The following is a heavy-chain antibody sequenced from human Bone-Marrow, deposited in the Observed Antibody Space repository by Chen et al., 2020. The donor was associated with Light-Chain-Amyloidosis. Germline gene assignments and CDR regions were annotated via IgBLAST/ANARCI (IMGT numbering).Heavy chain of an antibody. D-gene: IGHD3-10*01. CDR3: AGSPAGHDAFDI. V-gene: IGHV3-33*01. CDR2: IWYDGSNK. CDR1: GFTFSSYG. J-gene: IGHJ3*02. Sequence: QVQLVESGGGVVQPGRSLRLSCAASGFTFSSYGMHWVRQAPGKGLEWVAVIWYDGSNKYYADSVKGRFTISRDNSKNTLYLQMNSRRAEDTAVYYCAGSPAGHDAFDIWGQGTMVTVSS.